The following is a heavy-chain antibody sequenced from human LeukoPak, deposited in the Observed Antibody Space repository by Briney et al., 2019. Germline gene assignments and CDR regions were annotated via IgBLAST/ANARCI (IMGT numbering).Heavy chain of an antibody. CDR3: ARDLSGGALGAFDI. CDR2: INPNSGGT. CDR1: GYIFTAYY. D-gene: IGHD2-15*01. Sequence: ASVKVSCKASGYIFTAYYIHWLRQAPGQGLEWMGWINPNSGGTSFALNFQGRATLTRDTSISTVYMELSRLRSDDTAVYYCARDLSGGALGAFDIWGQGTMATVSS. J-gene: IGHJ3*02. V-gene: IGHV1-2*02.